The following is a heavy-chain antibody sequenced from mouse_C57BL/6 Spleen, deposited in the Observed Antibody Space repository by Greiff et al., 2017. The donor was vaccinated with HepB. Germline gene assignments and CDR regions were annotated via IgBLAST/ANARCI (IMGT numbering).Heavy chain of an antibody. CDR3: ARSYDGYFYYFDY. D-gene: IGHD2-3*01. CDR2: IYWDDDK. Sequence: QVTLKESGPGILQSSQTLSLTCSFSGFSLSTSGMGVSWIRQPSGKGLEWLAHIYWDDDKRYNPSLKSRLTISKDTSRNQVFLKITSVDTADTATYYCARSYDGYFYYFDYWGQGTTLTVSS. CDR1: GFSLSTSGMG. J-gene: IGHJ2*01. V-gene: IGHV8-12*01.